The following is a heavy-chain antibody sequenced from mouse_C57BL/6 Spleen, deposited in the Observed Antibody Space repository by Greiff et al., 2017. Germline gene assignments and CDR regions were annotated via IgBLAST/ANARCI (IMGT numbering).Heavy chain of an antibody. CDR2: IYPRDGST. CDR1: GYTFTSYD. V-gene: IGHV1-85*01. CDR3: ARDYDGSSYPLAY. D-gene: IGHD1-1*01. Sequence: VKLQESGPELVKPGASVKLSCKASGYTFTSYDINWVKQRPGQGLEWIGWIYPRDGSTKYNEKFKGKATLTVDTSSSTAYMELHSLTSEDSAVYFCARDYDGSSYPLAYWGQGTLVTVSA. J-gene: IGHJ3*01.